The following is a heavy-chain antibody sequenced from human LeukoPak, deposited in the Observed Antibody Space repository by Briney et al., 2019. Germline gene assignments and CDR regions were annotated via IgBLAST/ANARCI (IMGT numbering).Heavy chain of an antibody. CDR3: GRVRLSASLRRAFDI. V-gene: IGHV4-59*12. CDR1: GVSISSYS. CDR2: IYYNGDN. D-gene: IGHD6-25*01. Sequence: SGTLSLTCTVSGVSISSYSWSWVRQPPGKGLEWIGYIYYNGDNNYNPPLKSRVTMSVDTSKNQFSLKLNSVTAADTAVYYCGRVRLSASLRRAFDIWGQGTMVTVSS. J-gene: IGHJ3*02.